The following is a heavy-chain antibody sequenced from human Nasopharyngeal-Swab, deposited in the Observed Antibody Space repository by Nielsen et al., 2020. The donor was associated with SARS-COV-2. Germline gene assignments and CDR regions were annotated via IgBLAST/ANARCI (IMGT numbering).Heavy chain of an antibody. Sequence: WIRQPPGKGLEWIGEINHSGSTNYNPSLKRRVTISVDTSKNQFSLKLSSVTAADTAVYYCVRIEDCSSTSCYDYFDYWGQGTLVTVSS. CDR2: INHSGST. J-gene: IGHJ4*02. V-gene: IGHV4-34*01. CDR3: VRIEDCSSTSCYDYFDY. D-gene: IGHD2-2*01.